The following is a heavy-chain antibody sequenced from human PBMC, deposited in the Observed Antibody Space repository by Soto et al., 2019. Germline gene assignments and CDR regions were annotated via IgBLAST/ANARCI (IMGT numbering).Heavy chain of an antibody. CDR3: ARELTADFWIGSVGYYGMDV. D-gene: IGHD3-3*01. Sequence: QVQLVQSGAEVKKPGASVKVSYKASGYTFTSYDINWVRQATGQGLEWMGWMNPNSGNTGYAQKFQGRVTMTRNTSISTAYMELSSLRSEDTAWYYCARELTADFWIGSVGYYGMDVWGQGTTVTVSS. CDR2: MNPNSGNT. CDR1: GYTFTSYD. V-gene: IGHV1-8*01. J-gene: IGHJ6*02.